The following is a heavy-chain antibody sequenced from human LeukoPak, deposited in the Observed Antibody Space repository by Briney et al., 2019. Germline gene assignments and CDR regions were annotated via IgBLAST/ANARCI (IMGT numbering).Heavy chain of an antibody. Sequence: GALVKVSCKASGGTFSSYAISWVRQAPGQGLEWMGRIIPIFGTANYAQKFQGRVTITTDESTSTAYMELSSLRSEDTAVYYCAKGRYYFDYWGQGTLVTVSS. CDR3: AKGRYYFDY. J-gene: IGHJ4*02. CDR2: IIPIFGTA. V-gene: IGHV1-69*05. CDR1: GGTFSSYA.